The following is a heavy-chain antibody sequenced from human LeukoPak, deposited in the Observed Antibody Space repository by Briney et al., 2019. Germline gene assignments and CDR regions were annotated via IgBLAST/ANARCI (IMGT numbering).Heavy chain of an antibody. Sequence: ASVKVSCKASGYTFTGYYMHWVRQAPGQGLEWMGWINPNSGGTNYAQKFQGRVTMTRDTSISTAFMELSRLRSDDTAVYYCARGEYNWSYFDYWGQGTLVTVSS. V-gene: IGHV1-2*02. D-gene: IGHD1-20*01. CDR3: ARGEYNWSYFDY. J-gene: IGHJ4*02. CDR2: INPNSGGT. CDR1: GYTFTGYY.